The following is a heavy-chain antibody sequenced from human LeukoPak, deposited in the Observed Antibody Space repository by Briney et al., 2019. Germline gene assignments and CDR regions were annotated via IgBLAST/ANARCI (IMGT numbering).Heavy chain of an antibody. CDR1: GFTFSSYG. D-gene: IGHD3-22*01. CDR2: IWFDGSNK. J-gene: IGHJ4*02. CDR3: ARDRDSSGYYEALSLDY. V-gene: IGHV3-33*01. Sequence: PGGSLRLSCAASGFTFSSYGMHWVRQAPGKGLEWVAVIWFDGSNKYYADSVKGRFTISRDYSKDTVYLQMNSLRAEDTAVYYRARDRDSSGYYEALSLDYWGQGTLVTVSS.